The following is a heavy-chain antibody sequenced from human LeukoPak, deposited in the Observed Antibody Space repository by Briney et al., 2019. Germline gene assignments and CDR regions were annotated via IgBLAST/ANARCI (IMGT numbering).Heavy chain of an antibody. J-gene: IGHJ4*02. Sequence: GGSLRLSCAASGFTFSSYAMSWVRQAPGKGLEWVSAISGSGGSTYYADSVKGRFTISRDNSKNTLYLQMSSLRAEDTAVYYCAKDPDGLEPVFYFDYWGQGTLVTVSS. CDR1: GFTFSSYA. CDR3: AKDPDGLEPVFYFDY. V-gene: IGHV3-23*01. D-gene: IGHD1-1*01. CDR2: ISGSGGST.